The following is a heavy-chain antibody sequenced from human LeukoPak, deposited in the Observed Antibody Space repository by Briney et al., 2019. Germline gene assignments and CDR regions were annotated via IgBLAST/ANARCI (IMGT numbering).Heavy chain of an antibody. V-gene: IGHV1-2*02. D-gene: IGHD5-24*01. CDR2: INPNSGGT. J-gene: IGHJ5*02. Sequence: ASVKVSCKASGYTFTGYYMHWVRQAPGQGLEWMGWINPNSGGTNYAQKFQGRVTMTRDTSISTACMELSRLRSDDTAVYYCAREALVGDGYNQNPNWFDPWGQGTLVTVSS. CDR1: GYTFTGYY. CDR3: AREALVGDGYNQNPNWFDP.